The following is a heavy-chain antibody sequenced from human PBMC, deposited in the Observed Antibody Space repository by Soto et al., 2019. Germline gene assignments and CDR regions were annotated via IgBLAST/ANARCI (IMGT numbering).Heavy chain of an antibody. Sequence: SETLSLTCTVSGGSISGHAWIWVRQPAGRGLEWIGHIYPSGSTSYNPSLRSRVTMSLDTSNNQIFLNLTSVTAADTAVFYCVRGRSYSVYEFWGPGTLVTVSS. CDR2: IYPSGST. D-gene: IGHD5-12*01. J-gene: IGHJ4*02. CDR3: VRGRSYSVYEF. CDR1: GGSISGHA. V-gene: IGHV4-4*07.